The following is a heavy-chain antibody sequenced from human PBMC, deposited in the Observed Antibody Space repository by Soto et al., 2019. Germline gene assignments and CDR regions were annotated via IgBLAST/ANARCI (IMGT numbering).Heavy chain of an antibody. J-gene: IGHJ3*01. CDR1: GFTFSTYG. Sequence: GGSLRLSCAASGFTFSTYGMHWVRHAPGKGLEWVATISSDGSYKFYADSVEVRFTISRDNSKNTLYLQMSSLSAEDTAVYYCATPYSNAPGAPDVWGQGTMVTVSS. V-gene: IGHV3-30*03. CDR3: ATPYSNAPGAPDV. D-gene: IGHD6-13*01. CDR2: ISSDGSYK.